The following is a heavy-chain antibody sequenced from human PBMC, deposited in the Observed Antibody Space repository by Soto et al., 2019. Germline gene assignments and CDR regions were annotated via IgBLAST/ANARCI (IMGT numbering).Heavy chain of an antibody. CDR1: GFTFSSYW. D-gene: IGHD6-13*01. CDR3: ARRLSSSWYSYFQH. J-gene: IGHJ1*01. V-gene: IGHV3-7*01. Sequence: GGSLRLSCAASGFTFSSYWMSWVRQAPGKGLEWVANIKQDGSEKYYVDSVKGRFTISRDNAKNSLYLQMNSLRAEDTAVYYCARRLSSSWYSYFQHWGQGTLVTVSS. CDR2: IKQDGSEK.